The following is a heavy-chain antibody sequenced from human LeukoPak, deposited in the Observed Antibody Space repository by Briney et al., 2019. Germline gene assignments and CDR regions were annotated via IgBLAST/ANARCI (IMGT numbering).Heavy chain of an antibody. CDR3: ARVSKPGWFDYYYMDV. D-gene: IGHD3-10*01. V-gene: IGHV3-30*04. CDR1: GFAFNSYA. CDR2: VLSHGNDQ. Sequence: QPGRSLRLSCAASGFAFNSYAMKWVRQVPGKGLEWLAVVLSHGNDQYYADSVQGRFTVSRDNSKNTLYLHMDNLRVEDTAVYFCARVSKPGWFDYYYMDVWGNGTTVIVSS. J-gene: IGHJ6*03.